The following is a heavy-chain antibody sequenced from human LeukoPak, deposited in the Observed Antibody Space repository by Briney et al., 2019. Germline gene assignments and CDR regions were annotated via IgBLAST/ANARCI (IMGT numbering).Heavy chain of an antibody. CDR3: ANLIFGVITRFDY. CDR2: ISDSGAKT. Sequence: GGSLRLSCAASGFTFITYAMTWVRQAPGKGLEWVSAISDSGAKTHYADSVKGRFTISRDNSKNSLYLQMNSLRAEDTAVYYCANLIFGVITRFDYWGQGTLVTVSS. CDR1: GFTFITYA. V-gene: IGHV3-23*01. D-gene: IGHD3-3*01. J-gene: IGHJ4*02.